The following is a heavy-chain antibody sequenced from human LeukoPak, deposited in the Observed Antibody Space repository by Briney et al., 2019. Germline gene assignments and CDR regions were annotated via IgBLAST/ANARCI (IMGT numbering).Heavy chain of an antibody. CDR3: ASREWAKDTTRDVGDAFDI. CDR1: GYAFTSYD. Sequence: GASVEVSCKASGYAFTSYDINWVRQATGQGLEWMGWMNPNSGNTGYAQKFQGGVTMTRNTSISTAYMELRSLRSDDTAVYYCASREWAKDTTRDVGDAFDIWGQGTMVTVSS. CDR2: MNPNSGNT. J-gene: IGHJ3*02. V-gene: IGHV1-8*01. D-gene: IGHD1-1*01.